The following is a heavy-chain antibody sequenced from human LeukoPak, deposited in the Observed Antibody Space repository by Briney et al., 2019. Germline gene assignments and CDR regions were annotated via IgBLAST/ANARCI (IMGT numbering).Heavy chain of an antibody. V-gene: IGHV3-30-3*01. Sequence: GGSLRLSCAASGFTFSSYAMHWVRQAPGKGLEWVAVILYDGSNTYYADSVKGRFTISRDNSKNTLYLQMNSLRAEDTAVYYCAREGTASIDYWGRGTLVTVSS. D-gene: IGHD3-10*01. J-gene: IGHJ4*02. CDR1: GFTFSSYA. CDR2: ILYDGSNT. CDR3: AREGTASIDY.